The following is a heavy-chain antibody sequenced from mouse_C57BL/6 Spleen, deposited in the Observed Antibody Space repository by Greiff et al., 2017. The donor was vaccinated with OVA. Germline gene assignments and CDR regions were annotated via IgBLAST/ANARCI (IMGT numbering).Heavy chain of an antibody. J-gene: IGHJ3*01. V-gene: IGHV1-50*01. CDR1: GYTFTSYW. D-gene: IGHD2-5*01. Sequence: QVQLQQPGAELVKPGASVKLSCKASGYTFTSYWMQWVKQRPGQGLEWIGEIDPSDSYTNYNQKFKGKATLTVDTSSSTAYMQLSSLTSEDSAVYYCALYYSKSFAYWGQGTLVTVSA. CDR2: IDPSDSYT. CDR3: ALYYSKSFAY.